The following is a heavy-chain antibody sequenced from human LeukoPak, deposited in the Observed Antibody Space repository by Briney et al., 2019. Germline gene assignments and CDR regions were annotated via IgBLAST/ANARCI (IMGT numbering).Heavy chain of an antibody. CDR3: ARDYYDSSGDY. J-gene: IGHJ4*02. CDR2: ISSGSNTI. D-gene: IGHD3-22*01. CDR1: GFTFSNYG. V-gene: IGHV3-48*01. Sequence: GGSLRLSCAASGFTFSNYGMNWVRQAPGKGLECVSYISSGSNTIYYADSVKGRFTISRDNAENLLYLQMNSLRAEDTAVYYCARDYYDSSGDYWGQGTLVTVSS.